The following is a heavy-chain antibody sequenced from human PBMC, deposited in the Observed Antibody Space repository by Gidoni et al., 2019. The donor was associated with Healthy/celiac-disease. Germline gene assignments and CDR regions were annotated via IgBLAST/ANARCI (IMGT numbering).Heavy chain of an antibody. CDR3: AYSRLIRTFDY. V-gene: IGHV3-48*01. Sequence: EVQLVESGGGLVQPGGSLRLSCAASGFTFSSYSMNWVRQAPGKGLEWVSYISSRSSTIYYADSVKGRFTISRDNAKNSLYLQMNSLRAEDTAVYYCAYSRLIRTFDYWGQGTLVTVSS. CDR1: GFTFSSYS. D-gene: IGHD3-10*01. CDR2: ISSRSSTI. J-gene: IGHJ4*02.